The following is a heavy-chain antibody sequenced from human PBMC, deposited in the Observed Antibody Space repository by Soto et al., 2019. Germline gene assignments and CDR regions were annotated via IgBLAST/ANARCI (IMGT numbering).Heavy chain of an antibody. CDR1: GFTFSSYG. J-gene: IGHJ4*02. CDR2: IWYDGSNK. V-gene: IGHV3-33*01. Sequence: PGGSLCLSCAASGFTFSSYGMHWVRQAPGKGLELVAVIWYDGSNKYYADSVKGRFNISRDNSKNTLYLQMNSLRAEDTAVYYCARNRDSSGYHAPFFDYWGQGTLVTVSS. CDR3: ARNRDSSGYHAPFFDY. D-gene: IGHD3-22*01.